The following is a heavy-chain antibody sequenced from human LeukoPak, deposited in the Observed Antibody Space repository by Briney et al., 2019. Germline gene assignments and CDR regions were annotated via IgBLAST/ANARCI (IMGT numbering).Heavy chain of an antibody. CDR3: ARGSIAVAGTGSLSYDY. Sequence: GASVKVSCKASGYTFTSYGISWVRQAPGQGLEWMGWISAYNGNTNYAQKLQGRVTMTTDTSTSTAYMELRSLRPDDTAVYYCARGSIAVAGTGSLSYDYWGRGTLVTVSS. V-gene: IGHV1-18*01. J-gene: IGHJ4*02. D-gene: IGHD6-19*01. CDR1: GYTFTSYG. CDR2: ISAYNGNT.